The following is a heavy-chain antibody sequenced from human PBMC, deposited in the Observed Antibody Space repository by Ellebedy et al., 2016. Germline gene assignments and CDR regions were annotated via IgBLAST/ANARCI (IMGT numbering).Heavy chain of an antibody. CDR1: GGSIRSYF. CDR3: ARAEIQLFDY. J-gene: IGHJ4*02. Sequence: SETLSLTCTVSGGSIRSYFWSWIRQPPGKGLEWIGYIYYSGSTNYNPSLKNRVTMSVDMSRNQFSLNLRSVTAADTAVYYCARAEIQLFDYWGQGILVTVSS. D-gene: IGHD5-24*01. CDR2: IYYSGST. V-gene: IGHV4-59*01.